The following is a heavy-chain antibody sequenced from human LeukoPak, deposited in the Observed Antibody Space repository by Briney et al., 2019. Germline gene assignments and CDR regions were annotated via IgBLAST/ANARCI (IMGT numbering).Heavy chain of an antibody. V-gene: IGHV3-15*01. CDR1: GFTFSSYG. CDR3: TTEVRDWNYAYYFDY. J-gene: IGHJ4*02. Sequence: GGSLRLSCAASGFTFSSYGMHWVRQAPGKGLEWVGRIKSKTDGGTTDYAAPVKGRFTISRDDSKNTLYLQMNSLKTEDTAVYYCTTEVRDWNYAYYFDYWGQGTLVTVSS. D-gene: IGHD1-7*01. CDR2: IKSKTDGGTT.